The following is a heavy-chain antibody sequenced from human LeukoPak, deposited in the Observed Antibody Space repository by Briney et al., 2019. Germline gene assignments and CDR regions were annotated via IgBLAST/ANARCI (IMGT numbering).Heavy chain of an antibody. J-gene: IGHJ4*02. V-gene: IGHV3-30*01. D-gene: IGHD5-12*01. CDR1: GFTFSSYA. CDR3: AKYLSGYGTRY. CDR2: ISYDGSNK. Sequence: GGSLRLSCAASGFTFSSYAMHWVRQAPGKGLEWVAVISYDGSNKYYADSVKGRFTISRDNSKNTLYLQMNSLRAEDTAVYYCAKYLSGYGTRYWGQGTLVTVSS.